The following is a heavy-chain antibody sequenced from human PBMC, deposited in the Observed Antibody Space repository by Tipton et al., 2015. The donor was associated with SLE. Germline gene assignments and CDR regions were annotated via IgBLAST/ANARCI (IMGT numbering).Heavy chain of an antibody. J-gene: IGHJ3*02. CDR1: GGSISSHY. CDR3: ARVGDMTTIVQGYAFDI. Sequence: TLSLTCTVPGGSISSHYWTWIRQPPGKGLEWIGYIHHTGRTKYNPSLKSRVTILVDTSKNQFSLTLSSVTAADTAVYFCARVGDMTTIVQGYAFDIWGQGTMVTVSP. CDR2: IHHTGRT. D-gene: IGHD2-21*02. V-gene: IGHV4-59*11.